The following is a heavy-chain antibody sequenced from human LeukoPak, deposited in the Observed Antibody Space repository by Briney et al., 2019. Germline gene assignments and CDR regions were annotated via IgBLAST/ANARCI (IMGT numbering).Heavy chain of an antibody. J-gene: IGHJ4*02. CDR1: GYTFTGYY. CDR2: INPNSGGT. D-gene: IGHD2-15*01. CDR3: ARGELGSGGAATDY. Sequence: ASVKVSCKASGYTFTGYYMHRVRQAPGQGLEWMGWINPNSGGTNYAQKFQGRVTMARDTSISTAYMELSRLRSDDTAVYYCARGELGSGGAATDYWGQGTLVTVSS. V-gene: IGHV1-2*02.